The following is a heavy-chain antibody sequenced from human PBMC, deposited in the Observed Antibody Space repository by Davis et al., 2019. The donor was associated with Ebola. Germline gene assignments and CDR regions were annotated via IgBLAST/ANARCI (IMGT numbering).Heavy chain of an antibody. CDR3: ARAPEYYYDSSGYYSDY. CDR1: GGSISSGGYS. J-gene: IGHJ4*02. Sequence: MPSETLSLTCAVSGGSISSGGYSWSWIRQPPGKGLEWIGYIYHSGSTNYNPPLKSRVTISVDTSKNQFPLKLSSVTAADTAVYYCARAPEYYYDSSGYYSDYWGQGTLVTVSS. CDR2: IYHSGST. V-gene: IGHV4-30-2*01. D-gene: IGHD3-22*01.